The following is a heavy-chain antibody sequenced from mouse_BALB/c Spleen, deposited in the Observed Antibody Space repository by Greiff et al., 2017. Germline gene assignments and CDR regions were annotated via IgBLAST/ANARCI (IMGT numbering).Heavy chain of an antibody. Sequence: QVQLQQSGAELAKPGASVKMSCKASGYTFTSYWMHWVKQRPGQGLEWIGYINPSTGYTEYNQKFKDKATLTADKSSSTAYMQLSSLTSEDSAFYYCARFDYDLFAYWGQGTLVTVSA. V-gene: IGHV1-7*01. CDR3: ARFDYDLFAY. CDR2: INPSTGYT. D-gene: IGHD2-4*01. CDR1: GYTFTSYW. J-gene: IGHJ3*01.